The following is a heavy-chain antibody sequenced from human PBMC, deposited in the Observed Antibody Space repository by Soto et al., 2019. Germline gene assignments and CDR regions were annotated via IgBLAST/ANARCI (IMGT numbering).Heavy chain of an antibody. CDR1: GGSICSGSYY. V-gene: IGHV4-31*03. CDR3: ATRTDYYYGSGSLGGMDV. D-gene: IGHD3-10*01. CDR2: IYYSGST. J-gene: IGHJ6*02. Sequence: QVQLQESGPGLVKPSQTLSLTCTVSGGSICSGSYYWSWIRQLPGKGLEWIGYIYYSGSTYYNPSLKSRVTISVDTSKNQFSLKLNSVTAADTTVYYCATRTDYYYGSGSLGGMDVWGQGTTVTVSS.